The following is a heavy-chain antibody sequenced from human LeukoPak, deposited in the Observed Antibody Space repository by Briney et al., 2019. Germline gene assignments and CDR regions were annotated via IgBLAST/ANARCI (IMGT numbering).Heavy chain of an antibody. V-gene: IGHV3-23*01. D-gene: IGHD2-2*01. J-gene: IGHJ2*01. CDR1: GGSISSSSYY. Sequence: ETLSLTCTVSGGSISSSSYYWGWIRQPPGKGLEWVSAISGSGGSTYYADSVKGRFTISRDNSKNTLYLQMNSLRAEDTAVYYCAKATVVAMLGHFDLWGRGTLVTVSS. CDR2: ISGSGGST. CDR3: AKATVVAMLGHFDL.